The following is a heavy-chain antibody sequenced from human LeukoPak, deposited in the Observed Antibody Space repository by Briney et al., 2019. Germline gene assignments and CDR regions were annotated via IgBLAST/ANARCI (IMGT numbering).Heavy chain of an antibody. V-gene: IGHV4-59*12. CDR3: GRDSGTTGEVNFDP. CDR2: INYSGST. D-gene: IGHD3-10*01. Sequence: SETLSLTCTVSGGSISSYYWNWIRQPPGKGLEWIGYINYSGSTYYNPSLKSRVTISVDANNNQSPLKLSSVTAADTSGYHSGRDSGTTGEVNFDPWGQGTLVTVS. CDR1: GGSISSYY. J-gene: IGHJ5*02.